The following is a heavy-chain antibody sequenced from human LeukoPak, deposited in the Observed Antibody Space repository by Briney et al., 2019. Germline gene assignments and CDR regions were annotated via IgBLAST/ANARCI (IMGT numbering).Heavy chain of an antibody. Sequence: GGSLRLSCAASGFTFSNAWMTWVRQAPGKGLEGVGRIKNKDEGVTTDYAAPVKARFTISRDDPKNMLYLQMNSLKTEDTAMYYCASSMSIGGTIGWIDPWGQGTLVTVSS. CDR1: GFTFSNAW. V-gene: IGHV3-15*01. D-gene: IGHD5-12*01. J-gene: IGHJ5*02. CDR2: IKNKDEGVTT. CDR3: ASSMSIGGTIGWIDP.